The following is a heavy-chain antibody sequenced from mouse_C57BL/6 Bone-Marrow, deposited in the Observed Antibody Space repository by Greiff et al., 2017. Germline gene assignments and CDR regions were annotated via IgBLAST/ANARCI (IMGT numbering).Heavy chain of an antibody. J-gene: IGHJ4*01. CDR2: INPSSGST. Sequence: VQLQQSGAELAKPGASVTLSCKASGYTFTSYWMHWVKQRPGQGLEWIGYINPSSGSTKYNQKLKAKATLTADKSSSTADMKLSSLRYEDSAFYYCARGRAMDYWGQGTSVTVSS. CDR3: ARGRAMDY. CDR1: GYTFTSYW. V-gene: IGHV1-7*01.